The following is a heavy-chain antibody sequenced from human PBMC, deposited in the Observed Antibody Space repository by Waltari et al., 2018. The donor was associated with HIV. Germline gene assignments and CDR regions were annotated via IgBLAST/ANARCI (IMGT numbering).Heavy chain of an antibody. V-gene: IGHV5-51*03. J-gene: IGHJ6*02. CDR3: ARYRYSGSYSPYNYDMDV. CDR1: GYSFTRSW. D-gene: IGHD1-26*01. Sequence: ELQLVQSGAEVQETRESLKISCKGVGYSFTRSWIGWVRQMPGKGLEWIGIIYPGDSDTRYSPSFQGQVTISADKSINTAYLQWSRLKASDTAIYYCARYRYSGSYSPYNYDMDVWGHGTTVTVSS. CDR2: IYPGDSDT.